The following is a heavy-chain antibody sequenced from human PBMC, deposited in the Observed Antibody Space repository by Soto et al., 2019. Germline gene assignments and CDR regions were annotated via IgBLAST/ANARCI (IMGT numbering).Heavy chain of an antibody. CDR1: GGSISSYY. V-gene: IGHV4-59*01. CDR3: ARGAYSSSWSHYYYYYYMDV. J-gene: IGHJ6*03. D-gene: IGHD6-13*01. CDR2: IYYSGST. Sequence: SETLSLTCTVSGGSISSYYWSWIRQPPGKGLEWIGYIYYSGSTNYNPSLKSRVTISVGTSKNQFSLKLSSVTAADTAVYYCARGAYSSSWSHYYYYYYMDVWGKGTTVTV.